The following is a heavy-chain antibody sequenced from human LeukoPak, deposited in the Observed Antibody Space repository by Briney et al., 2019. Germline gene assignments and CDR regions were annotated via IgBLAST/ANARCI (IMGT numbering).Heavy chain of an antibody. Sequence: PGRSLRLSCAASGFTFDDYAMHWVRQAPGKGLEWVSGISWNSVNIDYADSVKGRFTISRDNAKNSLYLQMNSLRAEDTAVYYCAREGGAYYDFWSGYPPPNYYYYMDVWGKGTTVTVSS. V-gene: IGHV3-9*01. CDR1: GFTFDDYA. CDR2: ISWNSVNI. J-gene: IGHJ6*03. CDR3: AREGGAYYDFWSGYPPPNYYYYMDV. D-gene: IGHD3-3*01.